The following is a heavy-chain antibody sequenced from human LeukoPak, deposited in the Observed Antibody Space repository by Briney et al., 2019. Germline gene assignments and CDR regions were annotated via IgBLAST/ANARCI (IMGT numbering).Heavy chain of an antibody. Sequence: SQTLSLTCTVSGGSISSGGYYWSWIRQHPGKGLEWIGYIYYSGSTYYNPSLKSRVTISVDTSKNQFSLKLSSVTAADTAVYYCVQQAEGHFDYWGQGTLVTVSS. CDR1: GGSISSGGYY. V-gene: IGHV4-31*03. J-gene: IGHJ4*02. D-gene: IGHD2-15*01. CDR3: VQQAEGHFDY. CDR2: IYYSGST.